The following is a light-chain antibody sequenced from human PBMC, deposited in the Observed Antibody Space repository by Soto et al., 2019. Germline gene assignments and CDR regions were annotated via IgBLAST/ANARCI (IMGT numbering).Light chain of an antibody. CDR1: SSDVGGYNY. V-gene: IGLV2-14*01. CDR3: SSYTRRSTLV. CDR2: EVS. J-gene: IGLJ2*01. Sequence: QSALPQPASVSGSPGQSITISCTGTSSDVGGYNYGSWYQQHPGKAPKRMIYEVSNRPSGVSNRFSGSTSGNTASLTICGLQAEDEADYCCSSYTRRSTLVFGGGTKLTVL.